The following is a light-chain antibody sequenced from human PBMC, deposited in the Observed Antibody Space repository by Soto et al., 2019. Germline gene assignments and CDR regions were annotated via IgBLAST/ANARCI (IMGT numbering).Light chain of an antibody. CDR2: AAS. Sequence: DIQMTQSPSSLSASVEDRVIITCRASQSISNHLNWYQQKPGKAPKLLIFAASSLQSGVPSRFSGSGSGTDFTLSIVTLQPEDFGTYYCQQSYRLPLTFGGGTKVDIK. CDR3: QQSYRLPLT. J-gene: IGKJ4*01. V-gene: IGKV1-39*01. CDR1: QSISNH.